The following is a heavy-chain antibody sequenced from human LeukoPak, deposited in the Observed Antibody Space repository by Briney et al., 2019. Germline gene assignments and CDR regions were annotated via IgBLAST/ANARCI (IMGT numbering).Heavy chain of an antibody. CDR2: INPSGGST. CDR3: ARDTGSGWYYFDY. Sequence: ASVTVSCKASGYTFTSYYMHWVRQAPGQGLEWMGIINPSGGSTSYAQKFQGRVTMTRDMSTSTVYMELSSLRSEDTAVYYCARDTGSGWYYFDYWGQGTLVTVSS. CDR1: GYTFTSYY. D-gene: IGHD6-19*01. J-gene: IGHJ4*02. V-gene: IGHV1-46*01.